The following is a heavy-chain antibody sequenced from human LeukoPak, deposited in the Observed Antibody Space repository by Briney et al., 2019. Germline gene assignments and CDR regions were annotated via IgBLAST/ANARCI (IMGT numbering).Heavy chain of an antibody. V-gene: IGHV3-48*01. D-gene: IGHD3-3*01. Sequence: GGSLRLSCAASGFIFSNYHMNWVRQAPGKGLECISYITNSGTSTSYADSVKGRFTISRDNSKNTLYLQMNSLRAEDTAVYYCARFLDGDWGQGTLVTVSS. CDR3: ARFLDGD. J-gene: IGHJ4*02. CDR2: ITNSGTST. CDR1: GFIFSNYH.